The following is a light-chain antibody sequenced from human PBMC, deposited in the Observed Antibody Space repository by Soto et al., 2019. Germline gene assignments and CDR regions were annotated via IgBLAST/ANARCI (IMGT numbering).Light chain of an antibody. CDR1: QNINNY. Sequence: DIQMTQSPSPLSASVGDRVTMTCRASQNINNYLNWYQQKPGKAPQLLIFAAANLEIGIPSRFSGSGSGTDFTLSISNLQPEDFATYVCQQTYVTPPWAFGQGTKVEV. J-gene: IGKJ1*01. CDR3: QQTYVTPPWA. V-gene: IGKV1-39*01. CDR2: AAA.